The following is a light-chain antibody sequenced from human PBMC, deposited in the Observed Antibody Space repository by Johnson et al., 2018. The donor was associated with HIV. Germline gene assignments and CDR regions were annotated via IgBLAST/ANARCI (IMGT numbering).Light chain of an antibody. CDR3: ATWDRSLTIGGG. V-gene: IGLV1-51*02. CDR2: ENN. CDR1: SSNIGNYF. J-gene: IGLJ1*01. Sequence: QSVLTQPPSVSAAPGQKVTISCSGTSSNIGNYFVCWYQQLPGAAPRLLIYENNQRPSGIPDRFSGSKSGTSATLGITGLQTGDEADYYCATWDRSLTIGGGFGTGTKVTVL.